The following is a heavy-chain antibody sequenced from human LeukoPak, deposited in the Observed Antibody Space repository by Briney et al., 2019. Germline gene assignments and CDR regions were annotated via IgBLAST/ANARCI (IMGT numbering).Heavy chain of an antibody. Sequence: GGSLRLSCAASGFTFSSYSMNWVRQAPGKGLEWVSSISSSSSYIYYADSVKGRFTISRDNAKNSLYLQMNSLRAEDTAVYYCARASSGWYGNFDYWGQGTLSPSPQ. J-gene: IGHJ4*02. CDR2: ISSSSSYI. V-gene: IGHV3-21*01. CDR1: GFTFSSYS. D-gene: IGHD6-19*01. CDR3: ARASSGWYGNFDY.